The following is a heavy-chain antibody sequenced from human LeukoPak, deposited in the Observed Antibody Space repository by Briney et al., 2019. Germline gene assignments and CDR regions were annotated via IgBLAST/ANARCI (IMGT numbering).Heavy chain of an antibody. CDR2: INAGKGNT. CDR1: GDTLTTYG. D-gene: IGHD2/OR15-2a*01. J-gene: IGHJ6*02. Sequence: GASVKVSCKASGDTLTTYGIHWVRQAPGQRLEWMGWINAGKGNTKYSQKLQGRVTITRDTSANTAYMELSSLRSEDTAVYYCAVHYFYPGYYYYAMDVWGQGTTVTVSS. CDR3: AVHYFYPGYYYYAMDV. V-gene: IGHV1-3*01.